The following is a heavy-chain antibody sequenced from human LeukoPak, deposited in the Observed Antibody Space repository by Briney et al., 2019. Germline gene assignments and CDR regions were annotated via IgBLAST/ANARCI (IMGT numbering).Heavy chain of an antibody. CDR2: NSGSGGST. J-gene: IGHJ4*02. D-gene: IGHD6-6*01. CDR3: AKAVSSKDYFDY. V-gene: IGHV3-23*01. Sequence: AGGSLRLSCAASGFTFSSYAMSWVRQAPGKGLEWVSANSGSGGSTYYADSVKGRFTISRDNSKNTLYLQMNSLRAEDTAVYYCAKAVSSKDYFDYWRQGTLVTVSS. CDR1: GFTFSSYA.